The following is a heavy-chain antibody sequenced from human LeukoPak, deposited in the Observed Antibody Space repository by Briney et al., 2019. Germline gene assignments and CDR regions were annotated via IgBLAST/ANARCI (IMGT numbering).Heavy chain of an antibody. D-gene: IGHD3-3*01. CDR3: ARDGNYDFWSGYSAPYYYYYMDV. J-gene: IGHJ6*03. CDR1: GFTFSSYG. V-gene: IGHV3-30*02. Sequence: GGSLRLACAASGFTFSSYGMHWVRQAPGKGLEWVAFIRYDGSNKYYADSVKGRFTISRDNAKNSLYLQMNSLRAEDTAVYYCARDGNYDFWSGYSAPYYYYYMDVWGKGTTVTVSS. CDR2: IRYDGSNK.